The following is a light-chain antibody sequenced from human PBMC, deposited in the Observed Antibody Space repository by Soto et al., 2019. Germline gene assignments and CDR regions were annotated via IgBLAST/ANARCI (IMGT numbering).Light chain of an antibody. Sequence: EVVLTQSPGTLSLSPGDRATLSCRASQSVSSYLAWYQQKPGQPPRLLIYDASNRTTGIPARFSGSGSETDYTLTISSLYPEDLAVYYCQQRSNWPLTFGGGTKVEI. J-gene: IGKJ4*01. CDR2: DAS. CDR3: QQRSNWPLT. V-gene: IGKV3-11*01. CDR1: QSVSSY.